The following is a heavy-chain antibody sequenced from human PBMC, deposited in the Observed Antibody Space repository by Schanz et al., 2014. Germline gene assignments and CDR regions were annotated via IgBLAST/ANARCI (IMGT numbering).Heavy chain of an antibody. CDR3: ARGGYSSGWYDRDIAHFDY. CDR2: ISTSNGNT. J-gene: IGHJ4*03. CDR1: GYTFTDYG. D-gene: IGHD6-19*01. V-gene: IGHV1-18*01. Sequence: QVQLVQSGAEVRKPGASVKVSCKASGYTFTDYGVIWVRQAPGQGLEWMGWISTSNGNTNYAQKLQGRVTMTTDTSTSTAYMELRSLRSDDTAVYYCARGGYSSGWYDRDIAHFDYWGQGTTVTVSS.